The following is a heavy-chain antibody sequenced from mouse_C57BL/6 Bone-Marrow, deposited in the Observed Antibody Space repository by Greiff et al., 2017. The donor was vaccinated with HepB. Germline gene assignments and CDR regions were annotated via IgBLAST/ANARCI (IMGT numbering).Heavy chain of an antibody. V-gene: IGHV5-17*01. J-gene: IGHJ2*01. CDR2: ISSGSSTI. D-gene: IGHD2-2*01. CDR3: ARLGGYEGY. CDR1: GFTFSDYG. Sequence: EVKLMESGGGLVKPGGSLKLSCAASGFTFSDYGMHWVRQAPEKGLEWVAYISSGSSTIYYADTVKGRFTISRDNAKNTLFLQMTSLRSEDTAMYYCARLGGYEGYWGQGTTLTVSS.